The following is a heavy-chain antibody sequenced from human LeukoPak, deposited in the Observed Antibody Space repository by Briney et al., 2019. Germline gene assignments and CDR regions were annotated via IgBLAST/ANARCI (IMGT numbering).Heavy chain of an antibody. Sequence: GGSLRLSCAASGFTFSSYGMHWVRQAPGKGLEWVAVISYDGSNKYYADSVKGRFTISRDNSKNTLYLQMNSLRAEDTAVYYCAKDRGSFNYWGQGTLVTVSS. D-gene: IGHD2-15*01. J-gene: IGHJ4*02. CDR3: AKDRGSFNY. CDR1: GFTFSSYG. V-gene: IGHV3-30*18. CDR2: ISYDGSNK.